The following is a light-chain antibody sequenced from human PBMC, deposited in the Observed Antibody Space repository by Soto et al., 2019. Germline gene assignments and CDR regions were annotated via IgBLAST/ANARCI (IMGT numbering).Light chain of an antibody. CDR3: QQYFEWPPMT. Sequence: VMTQSPATLSVSPGERATLSCWASETVATNLAWYQQKPGQAPRLLISGASTRAAGISDRFRGSGSGTEFTLTIISLQSEDFAIYYCQQYFEWPPMTFGQGTKVEI. CDR1: ETVATN. V-gene: IGKV3-15*01. J-gene: IGKJ1*01. CDR2: GAS.